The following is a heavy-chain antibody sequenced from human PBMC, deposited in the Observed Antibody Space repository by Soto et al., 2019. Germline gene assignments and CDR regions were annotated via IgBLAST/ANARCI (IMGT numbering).Heavy chain of an antibody. V-gene: IGHV3-23*01. CDR2: ISGSGGST. D-gene: IGHD1-26*01. Sequence: EVQLLESGGGLVQPGGSLRLSCAASGFTFSSYAMSWVRQAPGKGLEWVSVISGSGGSTYYEDSVKGRFTISRDNSKNTLDLQMNSLRAEDTAVYYCAKRGSGSQFDYWGQGTLVTVSS. CDR3: AKRGSGSQFDY. CDR1: GFTFSSYA. J-gene: IGHJ4*02.